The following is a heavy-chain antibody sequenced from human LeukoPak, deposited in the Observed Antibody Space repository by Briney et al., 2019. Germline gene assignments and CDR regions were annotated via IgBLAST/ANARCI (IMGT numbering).Heavy chain of an antibody. V-gene: IGHV3-23*01. J-gene: IGHJ4*02. CDR1: GFTFSSSA. CDR2: ISGSGSGGST. Sequence: GGSLRLSCAASGFTFSSSAMSWVRQAPGKGLEWVSSISGSGSGGSTYYADSVKGRFTISRDNSKNTLYLQMNSLRAEDTAVYYCAYKGDCSSTSCYPIRWGQGTLVTVSS. CDR3: AYKGDCSSTSCYPIR. D-gene: IGHD2-2*01.